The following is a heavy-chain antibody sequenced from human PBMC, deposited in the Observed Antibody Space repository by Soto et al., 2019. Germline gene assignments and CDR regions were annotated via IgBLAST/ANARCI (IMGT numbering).Heavy chain of an antibody. CDR3: ARMETFGSLNWFDP. V-gene: IGHV1-69*05. Sequence: SVKVSCKASGGTFSSYAISWVRQATGQGLEWMGGMIPVCGAARYAQKFQGRVTMTRDISTATAYMGLSSLRSDDTAIYYCARMETFGSLNWFDPWGQGTLVTVSS. D-gene: IGHD3-16*01. CDR1: GGTFSSYA. J-gene: IGHJ5*02. CDR2: MIPVCGAA.